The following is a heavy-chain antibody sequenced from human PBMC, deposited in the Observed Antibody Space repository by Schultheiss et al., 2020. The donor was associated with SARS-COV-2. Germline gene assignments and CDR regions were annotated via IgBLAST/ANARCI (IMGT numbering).Heavy chain of an antibody. V-gene: IGHV1-69*10. CDR3: ARNSLSPTAGYYFGY. CDR1: GGTFSSYA. CDR2: IIPIFGIA. Sequence: SVKVSCKASGGTFSSYAISWVRQAPGQGLEWMGGIIPIFGIANYAQKFQGRVTITADKSTSTAYMELSSLRSEDTAVYYCARNSLSPTAGYYFGYWGQGTLVTVSS. D-gene: IGHD1-14*01. J-gene: IGHJ4*02.